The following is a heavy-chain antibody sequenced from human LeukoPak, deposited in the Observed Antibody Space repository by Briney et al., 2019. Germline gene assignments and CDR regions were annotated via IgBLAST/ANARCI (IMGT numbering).Heavy chain of an antibody. J-gene: IGHJ4*02. Sequence: GGSLRLSCAASGLTFSSYAMHWVRQAPGKGLEWVAVISYDGSNKYYADSVKGRFTISRDNSKNTLYLQMNSLKTEDTAVYYCTTGYYSGSGSYYYWGQGTLVTVSS. CDR2: ISYDGSNK. V-gene: IGHV3-30*04. CDR1: GLTFSSYA. CDR3: TTGYYSGSGSYYY. D-gene: IGHD3-10*01.